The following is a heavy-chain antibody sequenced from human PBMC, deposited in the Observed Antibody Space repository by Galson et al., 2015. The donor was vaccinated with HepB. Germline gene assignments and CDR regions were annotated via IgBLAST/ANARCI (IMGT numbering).Heavy chain of an antibody. D-gene: IGHD1-26*01. CDR1: GYTFTSYD. Sequence: SVKVSCKASGYTFTSYDINWVGQATGQGLEWMGGMNPNSGNTGYAQKFQGRVTMTRNNSISTAYMERSSLRSEDTAVYYCARGDGGSYQDYWGQGTLVTVSS. CDR2: MNPNSGNT. V-gene: IGHV1-8*01. CDR3: ARGDGGSYQDY. J-gene: IGHJ4*02.